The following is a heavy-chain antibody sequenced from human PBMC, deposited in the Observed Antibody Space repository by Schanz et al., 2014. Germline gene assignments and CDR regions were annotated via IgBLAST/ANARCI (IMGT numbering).Heavy chain of an antibody. D-gene: IGHD6-19*01. CDR2: IIPILGIT. CDR3: ARGLGDERWLDLNEAFDI. CDR1: GGTLSSYT. Sequence: QVQLVQSGAEVKKPGSSVKVSCKASGGTLSSYTINWVRQAPGQGLEWMGRIIPILGITNVAQTFQDRVTITADKSTSTAYMELSSLRSEDTAVYYCARGLGDERWLDLNEAFDIWGQGTIVTVSS. V-gene: IGHV1-69*02. J-gene: IGHJ3*02.